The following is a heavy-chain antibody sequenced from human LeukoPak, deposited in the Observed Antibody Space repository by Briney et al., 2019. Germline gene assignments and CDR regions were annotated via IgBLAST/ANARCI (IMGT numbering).Heavy chain of an antibody. D-gene: IGHD3-22*01. J-gene: IGHJ4*02. V-gene: IGHV3-30*02. CDR2: IRYDGSN. Sequence: GGSLRLSCAASGFTFSNYGMHWVRQAPGKGLEWVAFIRYDGSNNYADSVKGRFTISRDNAKNSLYLQMNSLRVEDTAVYYCAIVLPDYYDSSGLGFWGQGTLVTVSS. CDR1: GFTFSNYG. CDR3: AIVLPDYYDSSGLGF.